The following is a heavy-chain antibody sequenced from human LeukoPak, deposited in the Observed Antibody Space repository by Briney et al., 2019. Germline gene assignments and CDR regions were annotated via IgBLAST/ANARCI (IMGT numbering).Heavy chain of an antibody. Sequence: GGSLRLSCTVSGFNFRTYAMHWVRQAPGRGLEWVAVISFDGSNKYFADSVDGRFAISRDDSKSTMTLYLNSLRVDDTAMYYCVRGSYSSGWYWYFDYWGQGALVTVSS. CDR1: GFNFRTYA. CDR3: VRGSYSSGWYWYFDY. J-gene: IGHJ4*02. CDR2: ISFDGSNK. D-gene: IGHD6-19*01. V-gene: IGHV3-30*09.